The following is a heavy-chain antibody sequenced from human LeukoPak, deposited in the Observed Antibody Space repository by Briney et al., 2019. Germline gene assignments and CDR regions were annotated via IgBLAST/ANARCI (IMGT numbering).Heavy chain of an antibody. Sequence: GRSLRLSCAASGFTFSSYGMHWVRQAPGKGLEWVAVISYDGSNKYYADSVKGRFTISRDNSKNTLYLQMNSLRAEDTAVYYCAKAHYYDSSGYYFDYWGQGTLVTVSS. D-gene: IGHD3-22*01. CDR2: ISYDGSNK. J-gene: IGHJ4*02. CDR1: GFTFSSYG. V-gene: IGHV3-30*18. CDR3: AKAHYYDSSGYYFDY.